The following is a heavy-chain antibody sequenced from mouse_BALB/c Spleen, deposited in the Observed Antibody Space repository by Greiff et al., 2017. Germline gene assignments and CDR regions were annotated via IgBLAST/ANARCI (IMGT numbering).Heavy chain of an antibody. CDR3: ARSGGSSYGFAY. V-gene: IGHV3-2*02. CDR1: GYSITSDYA. D-gene: IGHD1-1*01. CDR2: ISYSGST. J-gene: IGHJ3*01. Sequence: EVMLVESGPGLVKPSQSLSLTCTVTGYSITSDYAWNWIRQFPGNKLEWMGYISYSGSTSYNPSLKSRISITRDTSKNQFFLQLNSVTTEDTATYYCARSGGSSYGFAYWGQGTLVTVSA.